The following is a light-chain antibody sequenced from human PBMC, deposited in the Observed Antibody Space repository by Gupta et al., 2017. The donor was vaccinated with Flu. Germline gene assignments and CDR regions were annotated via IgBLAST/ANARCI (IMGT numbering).Light chain of an antibody. CDR1: QTIDTN. Sequence: TLSVSPGETATLSCRASQTIDTNLVWYQHKPGQAPRLLIYGASTRATGIPARFSGSGSGTDFTLTITSLQPEDFALYYCQQYNKWPPAFTFGGGTKVEIK. CDR2: GAS. V-gene: IGKV3-15*01. CDR3: QQYNKWPPAFT. J-gene: IGKJ4*01.